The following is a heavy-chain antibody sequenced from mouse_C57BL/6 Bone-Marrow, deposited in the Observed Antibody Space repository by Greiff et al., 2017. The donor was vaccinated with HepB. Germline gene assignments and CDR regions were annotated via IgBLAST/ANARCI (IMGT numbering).Heavy chain of an antibody. CDR3: ARHWNYKGFAY. V-gene: IGHV5-6*01. D-gene: IGHD2-12*01. J-gene: IGHJ3*01. CDR2: ISSGGSYT. CDR1: GFTFSSYG. Sequence: EVQVVESGGDLVKPGGSLKLSCAASGFTFSSYGMSWVRQTPDKRLEWVATISSGGSYTYYPDSVKGRFTISRDNAKNTLYLQMSSLKSEDTAMYYCARHWNYKGFAYWGQGTLVTVSA.